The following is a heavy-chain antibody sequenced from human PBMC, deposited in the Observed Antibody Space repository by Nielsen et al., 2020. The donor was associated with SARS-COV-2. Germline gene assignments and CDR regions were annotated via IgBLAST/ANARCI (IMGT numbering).Heavy chain of an antibody. CDR1: GFTFSSYS. Sequence: GGSLRLSCAASGFTFSSYSMNWVRQAPEKGLEWVSYISSSSSTIYYADSVKGRFTISRDNAKNSLYLQMNSLRAEDTAVYYCARIHYDFWSGETGVDYWGQGTLVTVSS. D-gene: IGHD3-3*01. J-gene: IGHJ4*02. V-gene: IGHV3-48*01. CDR2: ISSSSSTI. CDR3: ARIHYDFWSGETGVDY.